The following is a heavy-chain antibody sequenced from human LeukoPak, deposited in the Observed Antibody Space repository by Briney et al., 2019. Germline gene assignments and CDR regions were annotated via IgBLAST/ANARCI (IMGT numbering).Heavy chain of an antibody. D-gene: IGHD3-22*01. Sequence: GGSLRLSCAASGFTFSSYGMHWVRQAPGKGLEWVAFIRYDGSNKYYADSVKGGFTISRDNSKNTLYLQMNSLRAEDTAVYYCAKDNASSGYYYYYFDYWGQGTLVTVSS. V-gene: IGHV3-30*02. CDR3: AKDNASSGYYYYYFDY. CDR2: IRYDGSNK. J-gene: IGHJ4*02. CDR1: GFTFSSYG.